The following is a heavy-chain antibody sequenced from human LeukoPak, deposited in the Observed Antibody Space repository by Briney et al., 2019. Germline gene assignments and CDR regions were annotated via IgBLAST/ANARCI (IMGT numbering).Heavy chain of an antibody. Sequence: GGSLRLSCAASGFTSSSYWMSWVRQAPGKGLEWVANIKQDGSEKYYVDSVKGRFTISRDNAKNSLYLQMNSLRAEDTAVYYCARAGPTVTTPYYFDYWGQGTLVTVSS. V-gene: IGHV3-7*01. CDR1: GFTSSSYW. D-gene: IGHD4-17*01. CDR3: ARAGPTVTTPYYFDY. J-gene: IGHJ4*02. CDR2: IKQDGSEK.